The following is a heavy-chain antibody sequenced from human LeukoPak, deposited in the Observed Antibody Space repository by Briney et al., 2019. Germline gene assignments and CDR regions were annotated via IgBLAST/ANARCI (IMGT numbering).Heavy chain of an antibody. CDR1: GYTFTGYY. CDR3: AGRYSSGWYDAEYFQH. J-gene: IGHJ1*01. D-gene: IGHD6-19*01. Sequence: GASVKVSCKASGYTFTGYYMHWVRQAPGQGLEWMGWINPNSGGTNYAQKFQGRVTMTRDTSISTAYMELSRLRSDDTAVYYCAGRYSSGWYDAEYFQHWGQGTLVTVSS. V-gene: IGHV1-2*02. CDR2: INPNSGGT.